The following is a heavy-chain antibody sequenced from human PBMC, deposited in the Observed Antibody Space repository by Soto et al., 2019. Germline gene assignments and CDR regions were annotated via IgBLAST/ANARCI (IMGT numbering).Heavy chain of an antibody. J-gene: IGHJ6*02. V-gene: IGHV4-59*01. CDR2: IYYSGST. CDR1: GGSISSYY. Sequence: SETLSLTCTVSGGSISSYYWSWIRQPPGKGLEWVGYIYYSGSTNYNPSLKSRVTISVDTSKNQFSLKLSSVTAADTAVYYCARRPRIAVAGGYYYYGMDVWGQGTTVTVSS. D-gene: IGHD6-19*01. CDR3: ARRPRIAVAGGYYYYGMDV.